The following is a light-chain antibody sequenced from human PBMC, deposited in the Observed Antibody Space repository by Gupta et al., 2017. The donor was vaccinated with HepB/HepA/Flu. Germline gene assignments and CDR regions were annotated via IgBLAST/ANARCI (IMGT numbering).Light chain of an antibody. CDR3: AAWDDSLKNV. CDR1: SSNIGSNT. V-gene: IGLV1-44*01. CDR2: SNN. J-gene: IGLJ1*01. Sequence: QSVLNQPPSASGTPGQRFTISCSGSSSNIGSNTVNWYQQLPGTAPKLLIYSNNQRPSGVPDRFSGSKSGTSPSLAISGLQSEDEADYYCAAWDDSLKNVFGTGTRVTVL.